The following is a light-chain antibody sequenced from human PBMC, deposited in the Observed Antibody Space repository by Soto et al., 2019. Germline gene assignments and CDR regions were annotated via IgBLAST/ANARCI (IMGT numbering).Light chain of an antibody. CDR1: QSVSSSY. CDR2: GAS. Sequence: EIVLTQSPGTLSLSPGERATLSCRASQSVSSSYLAWYQQKPGQAPRLLIYGASSRATGIPDRFSGGGSGTDFPLTISRLEPEDFAVYFCQQYVNSPLYTFGQGTKLEIK. V-gene: IGKV3-20*01. CDR3: QQYVNSPLYT. J-gene: IGKJ2*01.